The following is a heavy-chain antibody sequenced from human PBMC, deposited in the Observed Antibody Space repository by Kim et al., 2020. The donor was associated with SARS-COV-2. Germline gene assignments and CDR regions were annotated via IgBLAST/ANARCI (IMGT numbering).Heavy chain of an antibody. Sequence: NPSLESRVTISVDTAKNQFSLELSSVTAADTAVYYCATSLIAVAASAFDICGQGTMVTVSS. J-gene: IGHJ3*02. V-gene: IGHV4-34*01. CDR3: ATSLIAVAASAFDI. D-gene: IGHD6-19*01.